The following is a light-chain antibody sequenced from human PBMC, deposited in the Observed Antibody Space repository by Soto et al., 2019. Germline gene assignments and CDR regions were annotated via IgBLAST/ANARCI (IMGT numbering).Light chain of an antibody. Sequence: QSALTQPRSVSGSPGQSVTISCTGTSSDVGSYNYVSWYQQHRGKAPKLMIYDVSKRPSGVPDRFSGSKSGYTASLTISGLQAEDEADYYCCSYAGSYTVVFGGGTKLTVL. CDR2: DVS. CDR1: SSDVGSYNY. V-gene: IGLV2-11*01. CDR3: CSYAGSYTVV. J-gene: IGLJ2*01.